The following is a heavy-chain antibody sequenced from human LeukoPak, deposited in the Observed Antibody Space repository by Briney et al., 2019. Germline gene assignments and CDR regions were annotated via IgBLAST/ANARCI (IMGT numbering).Heavy chain of an antibody. CDR1: GGSISSSSYY. CDR3: ARGLSPPPPWFDY. V-gene: IGHV4-39*07. D-gene: IGHD3-16*02. CDR2: IYYSGST. Sequence: SETLSLTCTVSGGSISSSSYYWGWIRQPPGKGLEWIGSIYYSGSTYYNPSLKSRVTISVDTSKNQFSLNLNSVTAADTAVYFCARGLSPPPPWFDYWGPGSLVTVSS. J-gene: IGHJ4*02.